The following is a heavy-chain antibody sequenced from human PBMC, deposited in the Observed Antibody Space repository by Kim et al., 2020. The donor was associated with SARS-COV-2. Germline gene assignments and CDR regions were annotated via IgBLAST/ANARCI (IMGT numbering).Heavy chain of an antibody. D-gene: IGHD3-22*01. CDR1: GYTFTSYA. J-gene: IGHJ4*02. CDR3: ARIRENYYDSSGWYYFDY. Sequence: ASVKVSCKASGYTFTSYAMHWVRQAPGQRLEWMGWINAGNGNTKYSQKFQGRVTITRDTSASTAYMELSSLRSEDTAVYYCARIRENYYDSSGWYYFDYWGQGTLVTVSS. CDR2: INAGNGNT. V-gene: IGHV1-3*01.